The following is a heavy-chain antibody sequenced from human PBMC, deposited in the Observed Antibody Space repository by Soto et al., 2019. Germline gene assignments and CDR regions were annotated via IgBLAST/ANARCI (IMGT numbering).Heavy chain of an antibody. CDR2: ISAYNGNT. Sequence: ASVKVSCKASGYTFTSYGISWVRQAPGQGLEWMGWISAYNGNTNYAQKLQGRVTMTTDTSTSTAYMELRSLRSDDTAVYYCARDLRDIVVVPAASPYYYYYMHVWGKGTTVTSP. V-gene: IGHV1-18*01. CDR1: GYTFTSYG. CDR3: ARDLRDIVVVPAASPYYYYYMHV. J-gene: IGHJ6*03. D-gene: IGHD2-2*01.